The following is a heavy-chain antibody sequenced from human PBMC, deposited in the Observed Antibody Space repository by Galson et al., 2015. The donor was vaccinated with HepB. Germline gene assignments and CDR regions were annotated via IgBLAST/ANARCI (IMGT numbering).Heavy chain of an antibody. D-gene: IGHD3-10*01. J-gene: IGHJ6*02. CDR1: GFTVSSNY. CDR3: ARDPLRAGVGYYGMDV. V-gene: IGHV3-66*02. Sequence: SLRLSCAASGFTVSSNYMSWVRQAPGKGLEWVSVIYSGGSTYYADSVKGRFTISRDNSKNTLYLQMNSLRAEDTAVYYCARDPLRAGVGYYGMDVWGQGTTVTASS. CDR2: IYSGGST.